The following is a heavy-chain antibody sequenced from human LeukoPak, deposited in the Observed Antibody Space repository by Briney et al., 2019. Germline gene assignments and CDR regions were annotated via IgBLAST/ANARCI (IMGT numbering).Heavy chain of an antibody. Sequence: ASVKVSCKASGYTFTSYGISWVRQAPGQGLEWMGWISAYNGNTNYAQKLQGRVTMTTDTSTSKAYMELRSLRSDDTAVYYCARDYDFWSGYSNSDYWGQGTLVTVSS. D-gene: IGHD3-3*01. CDR2: ISAYNGNT. CDR3: ARDYDFWSGYSNSDY. J-gene: IGHJ4*02. V-gene: IGHV1-18*01. CDR1: GYTFTSYG.